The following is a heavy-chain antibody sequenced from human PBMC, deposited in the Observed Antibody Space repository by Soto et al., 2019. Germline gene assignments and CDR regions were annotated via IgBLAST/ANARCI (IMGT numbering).Heavy chain of an antibody. J-gene: IGHJ4*02. CDR1: GGSFSGYY. CDR3: ARLGADIVVVVAGYYFDY. D-gene: IGHD2-15*01. Sequence: SETLSLTCAVYGGSFSGYYWSWIRQPPGKGLEWIGEINHSGSTNYNPSLKSRVTISVGTSKNQFSLKLSSVTAADTAVYYCARLGADIVVVVAGYYFDYWGQGTLVTVSS. CDR2: INHSGST. V-gene: IGHV4-34*01.